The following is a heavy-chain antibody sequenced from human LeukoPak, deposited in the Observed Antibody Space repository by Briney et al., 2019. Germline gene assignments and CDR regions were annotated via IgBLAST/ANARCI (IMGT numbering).Heavy chain of an antibody. CDR3: ASEGYCSSTSCSNYYYYGMDV. Sequence: SVKVSCKASGYTFTSNYIHWVRQAPGQGLEWMGGIIPIFGTANYAQKFQGRVTITADESTSTAYMELSSLRSEDTAVYYCASEGYCSSTSCSNYYYYGMDVWGQGTTVTVSS. CDR1: GYTFTSNY. J-gene: IGHJ6*02. D-gene: IGHD2-2*01. CDR2: IIPIFGTA. V-gene: IGHV1-69*13.